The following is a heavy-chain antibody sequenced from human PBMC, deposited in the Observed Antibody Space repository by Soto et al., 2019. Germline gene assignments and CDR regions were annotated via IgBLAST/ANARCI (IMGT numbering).Heavy chain of an antibody. CDR2: IYYSGST. V-gene: IGHV4-59*01. CDR3: ARIPDDYGALFDY. J-gene: IGHJ4*02. Sequence: TSETLSLTCTVSGGSISSYYWSWIRQPPGKGLEWIGYIYYSGSTNYNPSLKSRVTISVDTSKNQFSLKLSSVTAADTAVYYCARIPDDYGALFDYWGQGTLVTVSS. D-gene: IGHD4-17*01. CDR1: GGSISSYY.